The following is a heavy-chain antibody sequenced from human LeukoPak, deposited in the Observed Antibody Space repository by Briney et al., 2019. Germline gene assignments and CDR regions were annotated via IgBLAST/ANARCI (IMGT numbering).Heavy chain of an antibody. CDR1: GGSISSGGYY. J-gene: IGHJ3*02. CDR3: ARGVITMSFSADAFDI. D-gene: IGHD3-10*02. Sequence: PSQTLSLTCTVSGGSISSGGYYWSWIRQHPGEGLEWIGYIYYSGSTYYNPSLKSRVTTSVDTSKNQFSLKLSSVTAADTAVYYCARGVITMSFSADAFDIWGQGTMVTVSS. V-gene: IGHV4-31*03. CDR2: IYYSGST.